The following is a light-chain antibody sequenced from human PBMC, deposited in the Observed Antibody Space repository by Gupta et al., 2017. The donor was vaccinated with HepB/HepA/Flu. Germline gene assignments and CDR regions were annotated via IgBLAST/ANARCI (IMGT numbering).Light chain of an antibody. J-gene: IGKJ4*01. Sequence: DIQMTQSPPSLSAPVGDRVIITCRASESISSNVKWYQQKPGKAPNLLIYTASTLESGVPSRFSGSGSGTDFTLTIISLQPEDFASYYCQQYYSTPLTFGGGTKVEIK. V-gene: IGKV1-39*01. CDR2: TAS. CDR3: QQYYSTPLT. CDR1: ESISSN.